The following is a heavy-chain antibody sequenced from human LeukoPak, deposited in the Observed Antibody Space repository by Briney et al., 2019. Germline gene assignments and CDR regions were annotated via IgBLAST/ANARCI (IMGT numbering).Heavy chain of an antibody. CDR3: ARAPYDFWSGYYGMDV. Sequence: SETPSLTCAVYGGSFSGYYWSWIRQPPGKGLEWIGEINHSGSTNYNPSLKSRVTISVDTSKNQFSLKLSSVTAADTAVYYCARAPYDFWSGYYGMDVWGQGTTVTVSS. CDR1: GGSFSGYY. V-gene: IGHV4-34*01. D-gene: IGHD3-3*01. J-gene: IGHJ6*02. CDR2: INHSGST.